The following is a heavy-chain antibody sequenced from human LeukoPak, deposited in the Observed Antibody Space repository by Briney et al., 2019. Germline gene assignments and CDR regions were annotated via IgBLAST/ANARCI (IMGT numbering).Heavy chain of an antibody. V-gene: IGHV4-30-4*01. CDR3: ASLGIVVVPAEGYYMDV. Sequence: SETLSLTCTVSGGSISSGDYYWSWIRQPPGKGLEWIGYIYYSGSTYYNPSLKSRVTISVDTSKNQFSLKLSSVTAADTAVYYCASLGIVVVPAEGYYMDVWGKGTTVTVSS. D-gene: IGHD2-2*03. CDR2: IYYSGST. CDR1: GGSISSGDYY. J-gene: IGHJ6*03.